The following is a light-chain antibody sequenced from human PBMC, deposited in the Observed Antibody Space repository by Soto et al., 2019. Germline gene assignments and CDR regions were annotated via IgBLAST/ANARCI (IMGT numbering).Light chain of an antibody. J-gene: IGLJ1*01. CDR3: SSYRRSNNIV. V-gene: IGLV2-14*01. Sequence: QSVLAQPPSVSAAPGQKVTISCSGSSSNIGGNSVSWYQQLTGPAPKLLIYEVTNRPSGISKRFSGSKSGNTASLTISGLQAEDEGDYYCSSYRRSNNIVFGTGTKVTVL. CDR2: EVT. CDR1: SSNIGGNS.